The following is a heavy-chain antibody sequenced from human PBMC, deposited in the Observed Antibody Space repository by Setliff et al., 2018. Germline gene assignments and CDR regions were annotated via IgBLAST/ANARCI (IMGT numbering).Heavy chain of an antibody. CDR2: ISAANGYI. D-gene: IGHD3-22*01. J-gene: IGHJ4*02. CDR3: ARSLNGYQQRYDI. V-gene: IGHV3-21*01. Sequence: GGSLRLSCAASGFNFGNSNMNWVRQAPGKGLEWGSSISAANGYIYYADSVKDRFTISRDNAKFSVHLQMNSLGAEDTAVYYCARSLNGYQQRYDIWGQGALVTVSS. CDR1: GFNFGNSN.